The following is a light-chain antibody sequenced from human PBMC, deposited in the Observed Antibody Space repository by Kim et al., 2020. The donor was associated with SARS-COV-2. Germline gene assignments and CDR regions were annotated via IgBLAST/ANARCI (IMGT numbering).Light chain of an antibody. V-gene: IGLV2-8*01. CDR1: NSDVGRYNY. J-gene: IGLJ2*01. Sequence: GQSITISCTGTNSDVGRYNYVSWYQNHPGRAPKLMIYDVSRRPSGVPDRFSGSKSGNTASLTVSGLQAEDEADYYCSSYTGSNTLIFGRGTQLTVL. CDR2: DVS. CDR3: SSYTGSNTLI.